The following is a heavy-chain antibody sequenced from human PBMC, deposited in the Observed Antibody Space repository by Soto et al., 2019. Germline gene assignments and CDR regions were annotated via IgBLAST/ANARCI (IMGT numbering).Heavy chain of an antibody. CDR1: GFTFSNAW. CDR3: ASFDSSGSMASFDY. J-gene: IGHJ4*02. D-gene: IGHD3-22*01. CDR2: IKQDGSEK. Sequence: PGGSLRLSCAASGFTFSNAWMSWVRQAPGKGLEWVANIKQDGSEKYYVDSVKGRSTISRDNAKNSLYLQMNSLRAEDTAVYYCASFDSSGSMASFDYWGQGTLVTVSS. V-gene: IGHV3-7*01.